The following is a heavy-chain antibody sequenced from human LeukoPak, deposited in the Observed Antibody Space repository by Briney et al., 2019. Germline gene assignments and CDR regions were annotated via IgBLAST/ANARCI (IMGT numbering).Heavy chain of an antibody. CDR3: ARAPSLWAVYYDSSGYYRDAFDI. D-gene: IGHD3-22*01. CDR1: GGSISSYY. CDR2: IYYSGRT. J-gene: IGHJ3*02. Sequence: SESLSPTCTVSGGSISSYYWSWIRQPPGKGREWLGYIYYSGRTNYNPSLKSRVTISVDTPKNQFSLKLSSVTAADTAVYYCARAPSLWAVYYDSSGYYRDAFDIWGQGTMVTVSS. V-gene: IGHV4-59*01.